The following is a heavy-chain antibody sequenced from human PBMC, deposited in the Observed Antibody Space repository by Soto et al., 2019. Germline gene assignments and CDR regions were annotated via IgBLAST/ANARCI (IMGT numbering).Heavy chain of an antibody. V-gene: IGHV4-59*01. Sequence: PSETLSLTCTVSGGSISSYYWSWTRQPPGKGLEWIGYIYYSGSTNYNPSLKSRVTISVDTSKNQFSLKLSSVTAADTAVYYCATDNRSIRFRHWFDPWGQGTLVTVSS. J-gene: IGHJ5*02. CDR2: IYYSGST. CDR1: GGSISSYY. CDR3: ATDNRSIRFRHWFDP. D-gene: IGHD3-3*01.